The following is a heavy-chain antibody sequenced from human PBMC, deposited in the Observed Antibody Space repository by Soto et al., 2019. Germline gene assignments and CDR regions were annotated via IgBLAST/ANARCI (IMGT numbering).Heavy chain of an antibody. V-gene: IGHV3-23*01. J-gene: IGHJ4*02. CDR1: GFTFSNYA. Sequence: GGSLRLSCAASGFTFSNYAMSWVRQAPGTGLEWVSGIGASGAGTYYADSVKGRFTISRDNSKNTLHLQMNSLRAEDTAVYYCALRKTGSYFDYWGQGALVTVPS. CDR3: ALRKTGSYFDY. D-gene: IGHD1-26*01. CDR2: IGASGAGT.